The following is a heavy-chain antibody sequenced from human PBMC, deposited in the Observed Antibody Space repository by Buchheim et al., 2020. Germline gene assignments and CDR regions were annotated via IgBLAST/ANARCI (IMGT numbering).Heavy chain of an antibody. J-gene: IGHJ6*03. Sequence: QVQLVESGGGVVQPGRSLRLSCAASGFTFSSYGMHWVRQAPGKGLEWVAVIWYDGSNKYYADSVKGRFTISRDNSKNTLYLQMNSLRDEDTAVYYCARGPDSSRFLGAQNEYYYYMDVWGKGTT. CDR2: IWYDGSNK. CDR1: GFTFSSYG. D-gene: IGHD6-19*01. CDR3: ARGPDSSRFLGAQNEYYYYMDV. V-gene: IGHV3-33*01.